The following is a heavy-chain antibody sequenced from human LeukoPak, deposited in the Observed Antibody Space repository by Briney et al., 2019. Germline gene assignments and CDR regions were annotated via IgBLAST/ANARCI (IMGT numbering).Heavy chain of an antibody. CDR1: GGTFSSYA. J-gene: IGHJ4*02. Sequence: ASVKVSCKASGGTFSSYAISWVRQAPGQGLEWMGGIIPIFGTANYAQKFQGRVTITADESTSTAYMELSSLRSEDTAVYYCAREEIRCSSTSCYCWGQGTLVTVSS. CDR3: AREEIRCSSTSCYC. CDR2: IIPIFGTA. D-gene: IGHD2-2*01. V-gene: IGHV1-69*13.